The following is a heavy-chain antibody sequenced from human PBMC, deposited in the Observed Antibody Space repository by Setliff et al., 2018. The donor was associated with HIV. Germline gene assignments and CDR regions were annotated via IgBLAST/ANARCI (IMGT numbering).Heavy chain of an antibody. CDR1: GYSFTTKW. V-gene: IGHV5-51*01. CDR3: SRVCSAGWFDS. J-gene: IGHJ5*01. Sequence: GESLKISCKGSGYSFTTKWIGWVRQMQWKGLEWMGIIRPADSDTRVNPSFQVHVTISADKSISTTYLQWSSLRASDTTMSYGSRVCSAGWFDSWGQGTLVTVSS. CDR2: IRPADSDT. D-gene: IGHD6-13*01.